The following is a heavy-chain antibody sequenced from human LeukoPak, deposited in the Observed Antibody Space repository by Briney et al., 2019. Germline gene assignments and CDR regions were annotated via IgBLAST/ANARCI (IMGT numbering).Heavy chain of an antibody. CDR3: ANLITFQGLWGYCSGGSCYYHYMDV. D-gene: IGHD2-15*01. CDR1: GFTFSSYA. Sequence: GGSLRLSCAASGFTFSSYAMSWVRQAPGKGLEWVSAISGSGGSTYYADSVKGRFTISRDNSKNTLYLQMNSLRAEDTAVYYCANLITFQGLWGYCSGGSCYYHYMDVWGKGTTVTVSS. V-gene: IGHV3-23*01. CDR2: ISGSGGST. J-gene: IGHJ6*03.